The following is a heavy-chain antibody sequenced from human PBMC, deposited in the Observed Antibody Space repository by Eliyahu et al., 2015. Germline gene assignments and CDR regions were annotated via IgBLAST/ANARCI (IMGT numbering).Heavy chain of an antibody. CDR3: ARQGPTTYYFDY. Sequence: QVRLQESGPGLVKPSETLSLTCTVSGGSMDRHYWNWIRQAPGKQLEYIGYIYYSGSTNYNPSLGSRVTMSVDTSKNQFSLRLTSVTAADTAVYYCARQGPTTYYFDYWGQGALVTVSS. CDR2: IYYSGST. CDR1: GGSMDRHY. V-gene: IGHV4-59*11. J-gene: IGHJ4*02. D-gene: IGHD1-26*01.